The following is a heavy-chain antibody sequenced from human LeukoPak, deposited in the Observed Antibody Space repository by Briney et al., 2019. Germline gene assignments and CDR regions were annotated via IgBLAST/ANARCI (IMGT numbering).Heavy chain of an antibody. CDR3: ARAVSNSGWYGSVDH. V-gene: IGHV3-20*04. CDR2: INWNGGRT. D-gene: IGHD6-19*01. CDR1: GFTFDDYG. Sequence: GGSLRLSCAASGFTFDDYGMSWVRQAPGKGLEWVSGINWNGGRTGYAESVKGRFTISRDNAKNSLYLQMNTLRAEDTALYYCARAVSNSGWYGSVDHWGQGTLVTVSS. J-gene: IGHJ4*02.